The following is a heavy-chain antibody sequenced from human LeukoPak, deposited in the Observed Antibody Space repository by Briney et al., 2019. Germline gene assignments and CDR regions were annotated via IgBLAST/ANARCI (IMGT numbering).Heavy chain of an antibody. D-gene: IGHD6-13*01. CDR2: SSWDSGSI. J-gene: IGHJ4*02. V-gene: IGHV3-9*03. CDR3: AKDSSSWLEYYFDY. CDR1: GFTFDDYA. Sequence: GGSLRLSCAASGFTFDDYAMHWVRQAPGKGLEWVSGSSWDSGSIGYAASVKGRFTISRDNAKNSLYLQMNSLRAEDMALYYCAKDSSSWLEYYFDYWGQGTLVTVSS.